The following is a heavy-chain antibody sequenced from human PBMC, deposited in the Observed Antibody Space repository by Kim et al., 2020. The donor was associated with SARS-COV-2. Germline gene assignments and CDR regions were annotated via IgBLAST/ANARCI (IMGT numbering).Heavy chain of an antibody. CDR3: ARDGGLLWFGELISPLKYNGMDV. CDR2: INSDGSST. CDR1: GFTFSSYW. Sequence: GGSLRLSCAASGFTFSSYWMHWVRQAPGKGLVWVSRINSDGSSTSYADSVNGRFTISRDNAKNTLYLQMNSLRAEDTAVYYCARDGGLLWFGELISPLKYNGMDVWGQGTTVTVSS. D-gene: IGHD3-10*01. J-gene: IGHJ6*02. V-gene: IGHV3-74*01.